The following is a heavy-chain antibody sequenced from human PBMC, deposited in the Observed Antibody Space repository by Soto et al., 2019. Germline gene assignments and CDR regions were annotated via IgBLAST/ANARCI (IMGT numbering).Heavy chain of an antibody. CDR1: AGSISSYY. D-gene: IGHD3-10*01. J-gene: IGHJ6*02. CDR2: IYNSGST. CDR3: ARIIRTLAWDGVDV. V-gene: IGHV4-59*01. Sequence: QVQLQESGPGLVKASETLSLTCTVSAGSISSYYWGWIRQSPGKGLEWIGYIYNSGSTNYNPSLKSRLTMSVDTSKNQVSLKLSSVTAADTAVYYCARIIRTLAWDGVDVGGQGTRVTV.